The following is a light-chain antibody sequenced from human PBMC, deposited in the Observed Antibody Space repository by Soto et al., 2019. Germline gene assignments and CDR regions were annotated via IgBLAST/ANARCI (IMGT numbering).Light chain of an antibody. CDR2: DVT. CDR1: SSDVGAYDF. J-gene: IGLJ3*02. V-gene: IGLV2-11*01. CDR3: CSYAGSSSAM. Sequence: QSALTQPRSVSGSPGQSVTISGTGTSSDVGAYDFVSWYQQHPGKAPQLMIYDVTKRPSGVPDRFSGSKSGNTASLTISGLQAEDEADYYCCSYAGSSSAMFGGGTKLTVL.